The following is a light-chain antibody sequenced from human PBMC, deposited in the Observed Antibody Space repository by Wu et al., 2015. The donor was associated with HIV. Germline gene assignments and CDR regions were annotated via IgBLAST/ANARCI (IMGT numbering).Light chain of an antibody. CDR1: QSISSW. J-gene: IGKJ1*01. V-gene: IGKV1-5*03. CDR3: QQYNTYREA. Sequence: DIQMTQSPSTLSASVGDRVTITCRASQSISSWLAWYQQKPGKAPKLLIYAASSLQIGVPSRFSGSGSGTEFTLTISSLQPDDFATYYCQQYNTYREAFGQRDQGGDQT. CDR2: AAS.